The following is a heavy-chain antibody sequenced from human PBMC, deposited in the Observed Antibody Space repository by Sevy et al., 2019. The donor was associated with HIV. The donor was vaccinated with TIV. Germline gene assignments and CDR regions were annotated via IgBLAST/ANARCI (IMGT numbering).Heavy chain of an antibody. V-gene: IGHV1-69*13. CDR1: GGTFSSYA. J-gene: IGHJ6*02. Sequence: ASVKVSCKASGGTFSSYAISWVRQAPGQGLEWMGGIIPIFGTANYAQKFQGRVTITADESTSTAYMELSSLRSEDTAVYYCATGGMEVVLYYYYGMDVWGQGTTVTVSS. D-gene: IGHD2-15*01. CDR3: ATGGMEVVLYYYYGMDV. CDR2: IIPIFGTA.